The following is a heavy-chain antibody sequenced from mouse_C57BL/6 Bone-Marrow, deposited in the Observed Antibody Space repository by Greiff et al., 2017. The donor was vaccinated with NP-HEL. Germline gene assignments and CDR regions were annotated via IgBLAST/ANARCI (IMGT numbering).Heavy chain of an antibody. D-gene: IGHD2-3*01. V-gene: IGHV1-59*01. CDR2: IDPSDSYT. CDR1: GYTFTSYW. CDR3: ARSGDGYSFDY. J-gene: IGHJ2*01. Sequence: QVQLQQPGAELVRPGTSVKLSCKASGYTFTSYWMHWVKQRPGQGLEWIGVIDPSDSYTNYNQKFKGKAILTVDTSSSTAYMQLSSLTSEDSAVYYCARSGDGYSFDYWGQGTTLTVSS.